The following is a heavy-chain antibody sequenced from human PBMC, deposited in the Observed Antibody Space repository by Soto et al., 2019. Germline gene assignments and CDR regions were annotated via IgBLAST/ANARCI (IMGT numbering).Heavy chain of an antibody. D-gene: IGHD3-10*01. Sequence: SETLSLTCTVSGGSISSGDYYWSWIRQPPGKGLEWIGYIYYSGSTYYNPSLKSRVTISVDTSKNQFSLKLSSVTAADTAVYYCARLGVRGSHALFDYWGQGTLVTVSS. CDR3: ARLGVRGSHALFDY. CDR2: IYYSGST. V-gene: IGHV4-30-4*01. J-gene: IGHJ4*02. CDR1: GGSISSGDYY.